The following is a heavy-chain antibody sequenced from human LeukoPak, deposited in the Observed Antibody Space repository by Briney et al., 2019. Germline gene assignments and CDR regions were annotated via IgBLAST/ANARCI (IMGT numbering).Heavy chain of an antibody. Sequence: PGRSLRLSCAASGFTFSSYGMHWVRQAPGKGLDWISGINSDSSAIYYADSVKGRFTISRVNAKNSLYLQMNSLRAEDTAVYYCARSYTGYDLWGQGTLVTVSS. V-gene: IGHV3-48*01. CDR3: ARSYTGYDL. D-gene: IGHD5-12*01. J-gene: IGHJ4*02. CDR2: INSDSSAI. CDR1: GFTFSSYG.